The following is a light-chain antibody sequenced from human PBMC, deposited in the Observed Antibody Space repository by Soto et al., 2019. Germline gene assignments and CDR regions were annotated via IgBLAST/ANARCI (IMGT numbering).Light chain of an antibody. CDR3: QQYSVWPLVT. CDR1: QSVGTY. CDR2: GAS. Sequence: EIVMTQSPATLSVSPGERATLSCRASQSVGTYLAWYQQKPGQTPRLIIFGASTRATGIPARFSGSGSGSEFTLTISSLQSEDFAVYSCQQYSVWPLVTFGGGTKVEIK. V-gene: IGKV3-15*01. J-gene: IGKJ4*01.